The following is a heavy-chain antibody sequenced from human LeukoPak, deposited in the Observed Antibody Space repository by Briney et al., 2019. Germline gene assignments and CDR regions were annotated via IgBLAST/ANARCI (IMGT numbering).Heavy chain of an antibody. CDR2: INHSGST. V-gene: IGHV4-34*01. J-gene: IGHJ5*02. CDR1: GGSFSGYY. D-gene: IGHD6-19*01. CDR3: ARGYSGWYVLNWFDP. Sequence: SETLSLTCAVYGGSFSGYYWSWIRQPPGKGLEWIGEINHSGSTNYNPSRKSRVTISVDTSKNQFSLKLSSVTAADTAVYYCARGYSGWYVLNWFDPWGQGTLVTVSS.